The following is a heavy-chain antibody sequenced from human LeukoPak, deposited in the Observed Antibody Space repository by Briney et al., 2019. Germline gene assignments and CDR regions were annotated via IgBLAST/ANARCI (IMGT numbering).Heavy chain of an antibody. V-gene: IGHV4-39*02. CDR1: GGSISSSSYY. J-gene: IGHJ4*02. CDR2: IYYSGST. D-gene: IGHD3-3*01. CDR3: ARDFWSGYYPYYFDY. Sequence: SETLSLTCTVSGGSISSSSYYWGWIRQPPGKGLEWIGSIYYSGSTYYNPSLKSRVTISVDTSKNQFSLKLSSVTAADTAVYYCARDFWSGYYPYYFDYWGQGTLVTVSS.